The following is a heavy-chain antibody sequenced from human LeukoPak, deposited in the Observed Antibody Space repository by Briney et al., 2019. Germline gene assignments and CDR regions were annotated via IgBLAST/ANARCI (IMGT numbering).Heavy chain of an antibody. Sequence: SETLSLTCTVSGGSISSGDYYWSWIRQPPGKGLEWIGYIHYSGSTYYNPSLKSRVTISVDTSKNQFSLKLSSVTAADTAVYYCARVVGATLWAFDIWGQGTMVTVSS. J-gene: IGHJ3*02. V-gene: IGHV4-30-4*08. CDR2: IHYSGST. CDR1: GGSISSGDYY. CDR3: ARVVGATLWAFDI. D-gene: IGHD1-26*01.